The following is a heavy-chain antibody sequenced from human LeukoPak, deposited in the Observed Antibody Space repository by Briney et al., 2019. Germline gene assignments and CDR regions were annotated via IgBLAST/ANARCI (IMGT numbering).Heavy chain of an antibody. CDR2: IYTSGRT. CDR3: ARDAYYYDSSGYFLFDY. Sequence: SETLSLTCTVSGGSISSYYWSWIRQPAGKGLEWIGRIYTSGRTNYNPSLKSRVTISVDTSKNQLSLKLSSVTAADTAVYYCARDAYYYDSSGYFLFDYWGQGTLVTVSS. D-gene: IGHD3-22*01. V-gene: IGHV4-4*07. J-gene: IGHJ4*02. CDR1: GGSISSYY.